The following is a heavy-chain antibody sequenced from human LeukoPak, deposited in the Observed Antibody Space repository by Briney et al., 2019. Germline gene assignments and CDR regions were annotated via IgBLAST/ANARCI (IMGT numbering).Heavy chain of an antibody. Sequence: PGGSLRLSCAAYGFTFSSSPMSWVRQAPGKGLEWVSGISDSGGDTYHADSVKGRFTISRDNSKNTLYLQMNSLRADDTAVYYCARDNYDFGDYYFDYWGQGTLVTVSS. CDR1: GFTFSSSP. D-gene: IGHD4-17*01. V-gene: IGHV3-23*01. CDR3: ARDNYDFGDYYFDY. CDR2: ISDSGGDT. J-gene: IGHJ4*02.